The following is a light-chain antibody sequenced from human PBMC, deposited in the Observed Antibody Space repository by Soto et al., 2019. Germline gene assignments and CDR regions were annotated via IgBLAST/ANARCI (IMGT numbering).Light chain of an antibody. J-gene: IGKJ3*01. Sequence: DIQMTQSPSSLSASVGDRVTITCQASQDISNYLNWYQQKPGKAPKLLIYDASNLETGIPSRFSGSGSGTEFTFTISSLQPEDIATYYCQQYDNRPITFGPGTKVDIK. V-gene: IGKV1-33*01. CDR3: QQYDNRPIT. CDR2: DAS. CDR1: QDISNY.